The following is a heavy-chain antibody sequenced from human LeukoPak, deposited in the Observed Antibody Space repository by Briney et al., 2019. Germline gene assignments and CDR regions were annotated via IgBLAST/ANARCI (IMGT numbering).Heavy chain of an antibody. V-gene: IGHV1-8*01. D-gene: IGHD1-7*01. CDR2: MNPNNGRT. J-gene: IGHJ6*03. Sequence: GASVKVSCKASGYNFISYDINWVQQATGQGLEWMGWMNPNNGRTGYAQKFQGRVTMTRNSSITTVYMELNTLRSEDTAVYYCARGSWITGSTSYYYHMDVWGKGTTATVSS. CDR1: GYNFISYD. CDR3: ARGSWITGSTSYYYHMDV.